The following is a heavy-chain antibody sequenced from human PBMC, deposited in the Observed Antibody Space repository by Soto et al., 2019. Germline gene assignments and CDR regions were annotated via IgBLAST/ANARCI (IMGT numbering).Heavy chain of an antibody. CDR2: ISPNTGGT. Sequence: QVQLVQSGAEVKKPGASVKVSCKASGYTFTDYYLHWVRQAPGQVLEWMAWISPNTGGTDYAQTFQGRVTLTRDTAVTTAYMELSSLRSDDTAVYYCARGRRLGDDSSFGGYLGQGTLVTVSS. CDR1: GYTFTDYY. D-gene: IGHD4-4*01. CDR3: ARGRRLGDDSSFGGY. V-gene: IGHV1-2*02. J-gene: IGHJ4*02.